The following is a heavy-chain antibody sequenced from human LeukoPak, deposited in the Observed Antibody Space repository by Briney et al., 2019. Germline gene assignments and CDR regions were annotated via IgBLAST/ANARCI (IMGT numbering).Heavy chain of an antibody. Sequence: SETLSLTCAVYGGSLSGYYWSWIRQPPGKGLEWIGEINHSGSTNYNPSLKSRVTISVDTSKNQCSLKLSSVTAADTAVYYRARGLRLGIAAAGIWGQGTLVTVSS. CDR2: INHSGST. CDR3: ARGLRLGIAAAGI. V-gene: IGHV4-34*01. J-gene: IGHJ4*02. D-gene: IGHD6-13*01. CDR1: GGSLSGYY.